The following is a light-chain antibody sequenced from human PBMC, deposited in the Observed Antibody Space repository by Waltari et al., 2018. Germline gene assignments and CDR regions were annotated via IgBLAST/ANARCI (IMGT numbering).Light chain of an antibody. CDR1: SRDVGARKL. Sequence: QSALTQPASVSGSPGQSITISCTGTSRDVGARKLVSWYQQHPGKVPKLMFYEVSERPSGVSSRFSGSRSGNTASLTISGLQAEDEADYYCCSYGGGTTFVVFGGGTKLTVL. V-gene: IGLV2-23*02. CDR2: EVS. CDR3: CSYGGGTTFVV. J-gene: IGLJ2*01.